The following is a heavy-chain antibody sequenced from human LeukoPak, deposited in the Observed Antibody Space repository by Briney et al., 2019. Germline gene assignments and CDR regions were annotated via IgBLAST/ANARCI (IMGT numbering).Heavy chain of an antibody. CDR2: ISSSGDSI. Sequence: GGSLRLSCAASESTFSNYHMSWIRQAPGKGLEWVSHISSSGDSIYYADSVKGRFTISRDNAKNSLYLQMSSLRAEDTAIYYCARDFSRSGYDPWGQGTLVSVSS. CDR3: ARDFSRSGYDP. D-gene: IGHD5-12*01. J-gene: IGHJ5*02. V-gene: IGHV3-11*01. CDR1: ESTFSNYH.